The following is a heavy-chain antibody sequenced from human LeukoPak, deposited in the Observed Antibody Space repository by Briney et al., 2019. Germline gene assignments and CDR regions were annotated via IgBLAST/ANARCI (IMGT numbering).Heavy chain of an antibody. CDR1: GFTFSTYD. D-gene: IGHD1-26*01. CDR3: ASLISRLQSGSYSMGHDY. V-gene: IGHV3-30*03. J-gene: IGHJ4*02. Sequence: GGSLRLSCAASGFTFSTYDMHWVRQAPGKGLEWVTIISYDGSNKYYADSVKGRFTISRDNSKNTMYLQMNTLRPEDTAVYYCASLISRLQSGSYSMGHDYWGQGTLVTVSS. CDR2: ISYDGSNK.